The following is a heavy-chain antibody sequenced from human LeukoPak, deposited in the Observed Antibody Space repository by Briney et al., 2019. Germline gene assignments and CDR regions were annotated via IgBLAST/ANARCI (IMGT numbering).Heavy chain of an antibody. CDR3: ARAGIHDYTCDY. V-gene: IGHV1-2*02. J-gene: IGHJ4*02. CDR1: GYTFTGYY. Sequence: ASVKVSCKASGYTFTGYYMHWVRQAPGQGLEWMGWINPNSGGTNYAQKFQGRVTMTRDTFISTAYMELSRLRSDDTAVYYCARAGIHDYTCDYWGQGTLVTVSS. CDR2: INPNSGGT. D-gene: IGHD4-4*01.